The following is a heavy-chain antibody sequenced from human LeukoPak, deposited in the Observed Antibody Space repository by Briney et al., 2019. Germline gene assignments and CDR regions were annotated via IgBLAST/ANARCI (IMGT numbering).Heavy chain of an antibody. CDR1: GASISSSNW. V-gene: IGHV4-4*02. CDR3: ARPNYYDSTDAFDI. CDR2: IYYSGST. Sequence: PSGTLSLTCAVSGASISSSNWWSWVRQPPGMGLEWIGEIYYSGSTNYNPSLKSRVTISVDTSKNQFSLKLSSVTAADTAVYYCARPNYYDSTDAFDIWGQGTMVTVSS. J-gene: IGHJ3*02. D-gene: IGHD3-22*01.